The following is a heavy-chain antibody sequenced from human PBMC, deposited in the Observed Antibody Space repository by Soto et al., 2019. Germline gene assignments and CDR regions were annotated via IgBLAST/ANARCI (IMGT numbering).Heavy chain of an antibody. V-gene: IGHV4-59*01. CDR3: ARDEYSSGWYDY. J-gene: IGHJ4*02. CDR1: GGSISSYY. Sequence: SETLSLTCTVSGGSISSYYWSWIRQPPGKGLEWIGYIYYSGSTNYNPSLKSRVTISVDTSKNQFSLKLSSVTAADTAVYYCARDEYSSGWYDYWGQGTLVTVSS. D-gene: IGHD6-19*01. CDR2: IYYSGST.